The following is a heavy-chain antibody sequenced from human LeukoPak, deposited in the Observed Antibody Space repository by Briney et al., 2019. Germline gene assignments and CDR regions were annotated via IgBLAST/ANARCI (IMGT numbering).Heavy chain of an antibody. CDR3: AKGNTIFGVVIPFDY. CDR1: GFTFSSYG. CDR2: ISYDGSNK. V-gene: IGHV3-30*18. D-gene: IGHD3-3*01. Sequence: GGSLRLSCAASGFTFSSYGMHWVRQAPGKGLEWVAVISYDGSNKYYADSVKGRFTISRDNSKNTLYLQMNSLRAEDTAVYYCAKGNTIFGVVIPFDYWGQGTLVTVSS. J-gene: IGHJ4*02.